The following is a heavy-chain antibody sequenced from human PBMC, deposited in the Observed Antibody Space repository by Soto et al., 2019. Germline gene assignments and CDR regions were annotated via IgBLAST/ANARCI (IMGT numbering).Heavy chain of an antibody. V-gene: IGHV3-30-3*01. Sequence: GGSLRLSCAASGFTFSSYAMHWVRQAPGKGLEWVAVISYDGSNKYYADSVKGRFTISRDNSKNTLYLQMNSLRAEDTAVYYCARDPFPRTYYYDSSGSDYYFDYWGQGTLVTVSS. CDR3: ARDPFPRTYYYDSSGSDYYFDY. CDR1: GFTFSSYA. J-gene: IGHJ4*02. D-gene: IGHD3-22*01. CDR2: ISYDGSNK.